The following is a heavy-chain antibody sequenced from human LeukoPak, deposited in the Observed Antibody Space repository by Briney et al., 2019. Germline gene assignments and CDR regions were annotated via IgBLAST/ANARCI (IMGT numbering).Heavy chain of an antibody. CDR2: INSDGSST. J-gene: IGHJ6*02. V-gene: IGHV3-74*01. D-gene: IGHD2-2*01. CDR1: GFTFSYAW. Sequence: GGSLRLSCAASGFTFSYAWMHWVRQAPGKGLVGVSRINSDGSSTSYADSVKGRFTISRDNAKNTLYLQMNSLRAEDTAVYYCARGGYCSSTSCSHYYYYTLDVWGQGTTVTVSS. CDR3: ARGGYCSSTSCSHYYYYTLDV.